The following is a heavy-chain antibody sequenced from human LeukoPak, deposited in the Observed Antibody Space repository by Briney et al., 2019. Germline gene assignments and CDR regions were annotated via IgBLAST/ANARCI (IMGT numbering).Heavy chain of an antibody. CDR1: GGSISSYY. V-gene: IGHV4-4*07. CDR3: ARYHYDSSGYHFDY. J-gene: IGHJ4*02. D-gene: IGHD3-22*01. CDR2: IYTSAST. Sequence: PSETLSLTCTVSGGSISSYYWSWIRQPAGKGLEWIGRIYTSASTNYNPSLKSRVTMSVDTSKNQFSLKLSSVTAADTAVYYCARYHYDSSGYHFDYWGQGTLVTVSS.